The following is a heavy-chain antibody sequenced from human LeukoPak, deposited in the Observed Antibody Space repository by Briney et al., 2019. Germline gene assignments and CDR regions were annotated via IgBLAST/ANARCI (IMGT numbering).Heavy chain of an antibody. Sequence: GASVKVSCKASGGTFSSYAISGVRQAPGQGLEWMGGIIPLFGTANYAQKFQGRVTITADESTSTAYMELSSLRSEDTAVYYCARPRYYYDSSGYYHPLCYWGQGTLVTVSS. D-gene: IGHD3-22*01. V-gene: IGHV1-69*13. CDR1: GGTFSSYA. CDR2: IIPLFGTA. J-gene: IGHJ4*02. CDR3: ARPRYYYDSSGYYHPLCY.